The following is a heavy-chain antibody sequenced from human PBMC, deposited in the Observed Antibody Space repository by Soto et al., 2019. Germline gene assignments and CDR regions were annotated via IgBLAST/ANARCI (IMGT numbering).Heavy chain of an antibody. Sequence: SETLSLTCSVSNVSISSSYWNWLRQAPGKGLEWIGFVYYTGTIRYNPSLKSRVTISVDTSRNEFSLRLTSVTTAGTAFYFCARDFAGRGPFDPWGPGTLVTVSS. V-gene: IGHV4-59*01. CDR2: VYYTGTI. CDR3: ARDFAGRGPFDP. CDR1: NVSISSSY. D-gene: IGHD1-26*01. J-gene: IGHJ5*01.